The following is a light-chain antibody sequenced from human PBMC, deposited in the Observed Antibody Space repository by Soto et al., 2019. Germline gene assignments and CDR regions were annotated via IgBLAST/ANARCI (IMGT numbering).Light chain of an antibody. CDR3: QAWGSSIVV. V-gene: IGLV3-1*01. CDR2: QNN. CDR1: KLGDKY. Sequence: SYELTQPPSVSVSPGQTASITCSGDKLGDKYACWYQQKPGQSPVLVIYQNNKRPSGIPERFSGSNSGNTATLTISGTQARDEADYYCQAWGSSIVVFGGGTKVTVL. J-gene: IGLJ2*01.